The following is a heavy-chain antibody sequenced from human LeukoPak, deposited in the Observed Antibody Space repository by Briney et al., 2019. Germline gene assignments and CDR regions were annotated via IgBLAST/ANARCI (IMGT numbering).Heavy chain of an antibody. CDR3: AKGGTD. J-gene: IGHJ4*02. CDR1: GFNFTGYD. D-gene: IGHD1-26*01. CDR2: IQHDGSKK. Sequence: GGSLRLSCTASGFNFTGYDMHWVRQAPGKGLEWVAFIQHDGSKKYYAESVKGRFTISRDNSKNTLFLQLNSLRPEDTAVFYCAKGGTDWGRGTLVTVSS. V-gene: IGHV3-30*02.